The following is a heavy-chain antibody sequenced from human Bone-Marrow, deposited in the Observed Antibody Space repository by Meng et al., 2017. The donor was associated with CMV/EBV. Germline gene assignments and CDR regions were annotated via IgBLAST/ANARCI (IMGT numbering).Heavy chain of an antibody. Sequence: GGSLRLSCAASGFTFSSYSMNWVRQAPGKGLEWVSSISSSSSYIYYADSVKGRFTISRDNAKNSLYLQMNSLRAEDTAVYYCAKDLLHFWNGYYRYFDSWGQGTLVTVSS. D-gene: IGHD3-3*02. V-gene: IGHV3-21*04. J-gene: IGHJ4*02. CDR2: ISSSSSYI. CDR3: AKDLLHFWNGYYRYFDS. CDR1: GFTFSSYS.